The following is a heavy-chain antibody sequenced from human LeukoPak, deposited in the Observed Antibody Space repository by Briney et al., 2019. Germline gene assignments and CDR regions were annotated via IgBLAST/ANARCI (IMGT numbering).Heavy chain of an antibody. J-gene: IGHJ4*02. Sequence: PGGSLRPSCAASGFTFSSYGMHWVRQAPGKGLEWVAFIRYDGSNKYYADSVKGRFTISRDNSKNTLYLQMNSLRAEDTAVYYCAKDQGSYPYYFDYWGQGTLVTVSS. D-gene: IGHD3-10*01. CDR2: IRYDGSNK. CDR3: AKDQGSYPYYFDY. CDR1: GFTFSSYG. V-gene: IGHV3-30*02.